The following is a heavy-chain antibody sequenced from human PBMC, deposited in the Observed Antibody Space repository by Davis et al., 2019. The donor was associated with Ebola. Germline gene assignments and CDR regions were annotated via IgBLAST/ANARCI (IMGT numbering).Heavy chain of an antibody. Sequence: SETLSLTCTVSGGSVSSGSYYWSWIRQPPGKGLEWIGYIYYSGSTNYNPSLKSRVTISVDTSKNQFSLKLSSVTAADTAVYYCARISGRAYGMDVWGQGTTVTVSS. CDR3: ARISGRAYGMDV. J-gene: IGHJ6*02. CDR2: IYYSGST. D-gene: IGHD1-26*01. V-gene: IGHV4-61*01. CDR1: GGSVSSGSYY.